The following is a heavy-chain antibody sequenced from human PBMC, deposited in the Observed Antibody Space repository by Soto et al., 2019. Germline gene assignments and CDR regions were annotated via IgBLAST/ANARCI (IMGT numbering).Heavy chain of an antibody. J-gene: IGHJ5*02. D-gene: IGHD3-10*01. Sequence: QVQLVQSGTEVKKPGASVKVSCKASGYSFTGYYMHWVRQAPGQGLEWMGWINPNSGGTQYAQKFQGCVTMTRDTSIRTAYMEFSRLRSDDTAVYYCAREGPSYGSGSHNWFEPWGQGTMVTVSS. CDR3: AREGPSYGSGSHNWFEP. CDR1: GYSFTGYY. CDR2: INPNSGGT. V-gene: IGHV1-2*04.